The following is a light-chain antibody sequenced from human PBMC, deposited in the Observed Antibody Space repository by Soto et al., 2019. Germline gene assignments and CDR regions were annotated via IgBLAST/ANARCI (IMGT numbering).Light chain of an antibody. CDR3: QQRGKWPST. Sequence: EVVLTQSPDTLSLSPGETPTLSCRASQSVDSYVAWYQQKVGHAPRLLIYDAYTRATGVGARFAGSGSATDFILTTTSLEPEDFAVYYCQQRGKWPSTFGPGTKVDIK. V-gene: IGKV3-11*01. J-gene: IGKJ2*02. CDR2: DAY. CDR1: QSVDSY.